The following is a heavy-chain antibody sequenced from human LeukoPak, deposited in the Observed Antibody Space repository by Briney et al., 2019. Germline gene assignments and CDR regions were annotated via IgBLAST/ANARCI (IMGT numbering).Heavy chain of an antibody. D-gene: IGHD3-16*01. CDR2: INPSGGST. CDR1: GYTFTSYY. CDR3: ARDGGNYYGMDV. V-gene: IGHV1-46*01. J-gene: IGHJ6*02. Sequence: ASVKVSCKASGYTFTSYYMHWVRQAPGQGREWMGIINPSGGSTSYAQKFQGRVTMTRDTSTSTVYMELSSLRSEDTAVYYCARDGGNYYGMDVWGQGTTVTVSS.